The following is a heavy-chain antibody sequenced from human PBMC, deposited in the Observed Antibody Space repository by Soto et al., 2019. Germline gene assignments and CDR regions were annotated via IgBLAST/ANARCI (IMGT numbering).Heavy chain of an antibody. CDR2: ISAYNGNT. CDR3: ARDFTGWPPDGVDS. Sequence: ASVKASCKASGFTFTNYAITWVRQAPGQGLEWMGWISAYNGNTQYAQNLQGRVTMTTDTSTSTAYMELGSLTCDDTAVYYCARDFTGWPPDGVDSWGQGTLVTVPQ. D-gene: IGHD3-16*01. CDR1: GFTFTNYA. J-gene: IGHJ4*02. V-gene: IGHV1-18*01.